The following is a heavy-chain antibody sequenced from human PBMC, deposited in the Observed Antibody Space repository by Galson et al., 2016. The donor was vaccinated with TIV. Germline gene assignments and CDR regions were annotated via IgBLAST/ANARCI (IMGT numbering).Heavy chain of an antibody. D-gene: IGHD5-12*01. CDR3: ARTHDIALTPFDI. CDR1: GFNFNNYW. V-gene: IGHV3-74*01. CDR2: INSDGSTL. Sequence: SLRLSCAASGFNFNNYWMHWVRQAPGMGLVWVSRINSDGSTLSYVDSVTGRFTISRDNAKNTLFLQMNSLRAEDTAVYYCARTHDIALTPFDIWGQGTMVAVSS. J-gene: IGHJ3*02.